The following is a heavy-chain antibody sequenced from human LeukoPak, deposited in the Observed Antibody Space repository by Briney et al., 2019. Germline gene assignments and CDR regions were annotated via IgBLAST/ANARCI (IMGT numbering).Heavy chain of an antibody. J-gene: IGHJ4*02. V-gene: IGHV4-4*07. CDR1: GGSMNNYY. CDR2: IYATGST. CDR3: ARDKAVDSDSSGYYYNRGLDQ. D-gene: IGHD3-22*01. Sequence: SETLSVTCSVPGGSMNNYYWNWIRQSADKGLEWIGRIYATGSTDHNPSLKSRVTLSLDTSQNHFSLILTSVTAADTAVYFCARDKAVDSDSSGYYYNRGLDQWGQGILVTVSS.